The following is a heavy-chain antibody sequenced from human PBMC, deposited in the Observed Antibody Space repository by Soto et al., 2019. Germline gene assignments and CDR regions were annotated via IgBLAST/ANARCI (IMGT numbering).Heavy chain of an antibody. CDR3: ARDQGWELGDAFDI. CDR1: GFTFSSYS. J-gene: IGHJ3*02. D-gene: IGHD3-10*01. CDR2: ISSSSSYI. V-gene: IGHV3-21*01. Sequence: EVQLVESGGGLVKPGGSLRLSCAASGFTFSSYSMNWVRQAPGKGLEWVSSISSSSSYIYYADSVKGRFTISRDNAKNALYLQMNSLGAEDTAVYYCARDQGWELGDAFDIWGQGTMVTVSS.